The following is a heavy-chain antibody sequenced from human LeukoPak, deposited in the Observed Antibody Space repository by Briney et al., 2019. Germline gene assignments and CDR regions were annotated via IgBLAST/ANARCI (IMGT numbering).Heavy chain of an antibody. V-gene: IGHV4-61*02. J-gene: IGHJ4*02. CDR1: GGSISSGSYY. CDR3: AYSSSWYPPYYY. Sequence: PSETLSLTCTVSGGSISSGSYYWSWIRQPAGKGLEWIGRIYTSGSTNYDPSLKSRVTISVDTSKNQFSLKLSSVTAADTAVYYCAYSSSWYPPYYYWGQGTLVTVSS. CDR2: IYTSGST. D-gene: IGHD6-13*01.